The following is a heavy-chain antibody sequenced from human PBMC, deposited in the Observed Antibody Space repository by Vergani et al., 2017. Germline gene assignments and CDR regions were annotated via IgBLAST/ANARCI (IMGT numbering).Heavy chain of an antibody. CDR1: GFTFSSYS. D-gene: IGHD3-10*01. CDR3: AREHPITLGGAFDI. Sequence: EVQLVESGGGLVKPGGSLRLSCAASGFTFSSYSMNWVRQAPGKGLEWVSSISSSSSYIYYADSVKGRFTIPRDNAKNSLYLQMSSLRSEDTAVYYCAREHPITLGGAFDIWGQGTMVTVSS. J-gene: IGHJ3*02. CDR2: ISSSSSYI. V-gene: IGHV3-21*04.